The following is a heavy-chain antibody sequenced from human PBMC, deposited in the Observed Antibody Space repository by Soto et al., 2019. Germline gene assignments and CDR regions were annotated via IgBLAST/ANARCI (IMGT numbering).Heavy chain of an antibody. J-gene: IGHJ5*02. D-gene: IGHD3-9*01. V-gene: IGHV3-64D*06. Sequence: GGSLRLSCSASGFTFSEYSMHWVRQAPGRGLQYVSTISSDGDITYYADSVKGRFTISRDNSKNTLYLQMNSLRPEDTAVYYCVKVSTFYDILTGYYSTNFFDPWGQGTLVTVS. CDR2: ISSDGDIT. CDR1: GFTFSEYS. CDR3: VKVSTFYDILTGYYSTNFFDP.